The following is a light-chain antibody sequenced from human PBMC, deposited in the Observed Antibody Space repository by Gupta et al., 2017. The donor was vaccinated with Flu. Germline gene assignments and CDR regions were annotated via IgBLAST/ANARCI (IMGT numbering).Light chain of an antibody. Sequence: QSALTQPASVSGSPGQSITISCTGSSTDLGSYDYVSWYRQHPGTSPKLMIYEATSRPSGVSNRVSGSRSGTTASLTIPGLQAEDEADYYCSAYTGSSTTYVFGSGTRVTVL. V-gene: IGLV2-14*01. CDR1: STDLGSYDY. CDR3: SAYTGSSTTYV. J-gene: IGLJ1*01. CDR2: EAT.